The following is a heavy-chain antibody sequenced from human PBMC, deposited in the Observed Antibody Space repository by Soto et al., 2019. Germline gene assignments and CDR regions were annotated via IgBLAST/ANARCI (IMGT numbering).Heavy chain of an antibody. D-gene: IGHD3-16*01. Sequence: LSPTCSVSVGSMINYYVSCVRQTPEKGLEWIGYMYYSGTSNYNSSLKSRVTISVDTSKNQFSLKLSSVTAADTATYYCVRSGLSFGGVSWGLGTLVTVSS. J-gene: IGHJ4*02. CDR3: VRSGLSFGGVS. CDR2: MYYSGTS. V-gene: IGHV4-59*01. CDR1: VGSMINYY.